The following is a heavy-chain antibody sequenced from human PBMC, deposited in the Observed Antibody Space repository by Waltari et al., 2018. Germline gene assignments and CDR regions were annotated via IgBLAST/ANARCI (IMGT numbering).Heavy chain of an antibody. J-gene: IGHJ6*02. CDR3: ARITKFFCSGGSCYSGPEEGGMDV. CDR1: GFTVRSNY. Sequence: EVQLVESGGDLVQPGGSLRLSCAASGFTVRSNYMSWVRQAPGKGLEWVSVIYSGGKTYYADSLQGRFTISRDNSKNTLYLQMNSLRTEDTAVYYCARITKFFCSGGSCYSGPEEGGMDVWGQGTTVTVSS. V-gene: IGHV3-53*04. CDR2: IYSGGKT. D-gene: IGHD2-15*01.